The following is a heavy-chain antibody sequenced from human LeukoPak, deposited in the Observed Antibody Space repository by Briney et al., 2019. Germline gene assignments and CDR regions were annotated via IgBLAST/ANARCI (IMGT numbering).Heavy chain of an antibody. J-gene: IGHJ4*02. V-gene: IGHV3-23*01. Sequence: GGSLRLSCAASGFTFSAYGTTWVRRAPGKGLEWVSHISDRGDNTYYADPVQGRFTISRDNSNNTVYLQMDSLSADDTAVYYCARDKSVGATTFDYWGQGTLVTVSS. D-gene: IGHD1-26*01. CDR3: ARDKSVGATTFDY. CDR2: ISDRGDNT. CDR1: GFTFSAYG.